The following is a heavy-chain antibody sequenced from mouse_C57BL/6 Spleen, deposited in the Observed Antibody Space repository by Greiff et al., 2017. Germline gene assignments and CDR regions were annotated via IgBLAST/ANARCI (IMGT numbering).Heavy chain of an antibody. Sequence: QVQLKESGPELVKPGASVKISCKASGYSFTSYYIHWVKQRPGQGLEWIGWIYPGSGNTKYNEKFKGKATLTADTSSSTAYMQLSSLTSEDSAVYYCARDYSNFPLAYWGQGTLVTVSA. V-gene: IGHV1-66*01. CDR2: IYPGSGNT. CDR3: ARDYSNFPLAY. J-gene: IGHJ3*01. D-gene: IGHD2-5*01. CDR1: GYSFTSYY.